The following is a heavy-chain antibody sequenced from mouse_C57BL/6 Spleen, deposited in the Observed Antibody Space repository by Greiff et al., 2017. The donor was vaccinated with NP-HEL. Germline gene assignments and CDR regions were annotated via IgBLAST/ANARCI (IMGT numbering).Heavy chain of an antibody. Sequence: VQLQQPGAELVKPGASVKLSCKASGYTFTSYWMHWVKQRPGQGLEWIGMIHPNSGSTNYNEKFKSKATLTVDKSSSTAYMQLSSLTSEDSAVYYCARVDWDGGYFDYWGQGTTLTVSS. V-gene: IGHV1-64*01. J-gene: IGHJ2*01. CDR2: IHPNSGST. CDR3: ARVDWDGGYFDY. CDR1: GYTFTSYW. D-gene: IGHD4-1*01.